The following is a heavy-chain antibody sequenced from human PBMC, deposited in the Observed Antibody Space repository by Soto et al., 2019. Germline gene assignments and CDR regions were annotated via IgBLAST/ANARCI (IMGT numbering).Heavy chain of an antibody. CDR1: GFNFHDYS. CDR3: AKGGFDAYGMDV. V-gene: IGHV3-43*01. J-gene: IGHJ6*02. D-gene: IGHD3-9*01. CDR2: ITWDGGSI. Sequence: PGGSLRLSCTASGFNFHDYSIHWVRQTPGKGLEWGSFITWDGGSIYFADSVKGRFTISRDNSKNSLTLEINSLRSEDSGLYYCAKGGFDAYGMDVWGQGTKVTVSS.